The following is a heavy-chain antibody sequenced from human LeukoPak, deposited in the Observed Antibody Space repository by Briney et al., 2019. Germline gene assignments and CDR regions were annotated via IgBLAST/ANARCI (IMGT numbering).Heavy chain of an antibody. V-gene: IGHV3-33*01. Sequence: GGSLRLSCAASGFTFSSYGMHWVRQAPGKGLEWVAVIWYDGSNKYYADSVKGRFTISRDNSKNTLYLQMNSLRAEDTAVYYCAGAQGCVFSPYFDYWGQGTLVTVSS. J-gene: IGHJ4*02. CDR3: AGAQGCVFSPYFDY. CDR1: GFTFSSYG. D-gene: IGHD2-8*01. CDR2: IWYDGSNK.